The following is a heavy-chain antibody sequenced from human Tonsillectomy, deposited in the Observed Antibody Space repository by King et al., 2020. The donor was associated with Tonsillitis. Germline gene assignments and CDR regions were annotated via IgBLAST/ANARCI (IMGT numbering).Heavy chain of an antibody. CDR2: INPNSGGT. CDR1: GYTFTGYY. J-gene: IGHJ6*02. V-gene: IGHV1-2*02. CDR3: ASPGPKIHFKSYHYAMDV. D-gene: IGHD3-3*02. Sequence: VQLVESGAEVKKPGASVKVSCKPSGYTFTGYYLHWVRQAPGQGLEWMGWINPNSGGTNYAQKFQGRVTMTRDTSISTAYMELSRLRSDDTAVYYCASPGPKIHFKSYHYAMDVWGQGTTVTVSS.